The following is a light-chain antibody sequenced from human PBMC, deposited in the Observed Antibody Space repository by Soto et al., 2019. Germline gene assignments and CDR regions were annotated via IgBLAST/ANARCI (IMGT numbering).Light chain of an antibody. V-gene: IGKV3-20*01. Sequence: EIALTQSPGTLSLSPGERATLSCRASQSVSSSYLAWYQQKPGQAPRLLIYGASSRATGIPDRFSGSGSGTDFTLPISRLEPEDFAVYYCQQYGSSPRFTFGPGTKVDIK. CDR3: QQYGSSPRFT. CDR1: QSVSSSY. CDR2: GAS. J-gene: IGKJ3*01.